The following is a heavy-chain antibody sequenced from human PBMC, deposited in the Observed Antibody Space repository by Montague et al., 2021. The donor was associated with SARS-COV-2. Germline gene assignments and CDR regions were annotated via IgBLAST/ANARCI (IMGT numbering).Heavy chain of an antibody. CDR2: SSGSDGGT. J-gene: IGHJ6*02. D-gene: IGHD3-10*01. V-gene: IGHV3-23*01. Sequence: SLRLSCAASGFTFSNSAMNWVRQAPGKGLEWVSGSSGSDGGTHYADSVKGRFTISRDNSKNVLYLQMNSLRAEDTALYYCAKDSYYYGLGYGMDVWGQGTTVTFSS. CDR3: AKDSYYYGLGYGMDV. CDR1: GFTFSNSA.